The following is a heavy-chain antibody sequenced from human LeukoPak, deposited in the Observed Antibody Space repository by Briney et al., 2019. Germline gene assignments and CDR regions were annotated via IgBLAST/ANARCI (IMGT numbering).Heavy chain of an antibody. V-gene: IGHV5-51*01. J-gene: IGHJ5*02. CDR3: AVTALDNWFDH. D-gene: IGHD2-21*02. Sequence: GASLKISCKGSGYSFTSYWIGWVRQMPGKGLEWMGIIYPGDSDTRYSSSFQGQVTISADKSITTAYLQWSSLKASDTAMYYCAVTALDNWFDHWGQGTLVTVS. CDR2: IYPGDSDT. CDR1: GYSFTSYW.